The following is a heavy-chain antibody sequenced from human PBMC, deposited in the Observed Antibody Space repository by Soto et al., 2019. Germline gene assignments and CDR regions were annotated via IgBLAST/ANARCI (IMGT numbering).Heavy chain of an antibody. Sequence: QVQLVQSGSELKKPGASVKVSCKASGYTFTSYAMNWVEQAPGQGLGWLGWINPNTGNPTYAQGFTGRFVFSLDTSVSTAYLQICSLKAEDTAVYYCARDAQDVWGSYPLYYFDYWGQGTLVTVSS. CDR3: ARDAQDVWGSYPLYYFDY. D-gene: IGHD3-16*02. V-gene: IGHV7-4-1*01. CDR1: GYTFTSYA. CDR2: INPNTGNP. J-gene: IGHJ4*02.